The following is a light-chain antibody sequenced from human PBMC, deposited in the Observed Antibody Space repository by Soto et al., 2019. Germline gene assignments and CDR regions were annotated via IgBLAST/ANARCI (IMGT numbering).Light chain of an antibody. CDR2: EVN. CDR3: CSYAGTVAYV. V-gene: IGLV2-23*02. J-gene: IGLJ1*01. CDR1: GSDVGAYNL. Sequence: QSALTQPASVSGSPGQSITISCAGTGSDVGAYNLVSWYQQHPSKAHQLIICEVNTRPSGISNRFSGSNFGDTASLNFFGLQAEDEADYFCCSYAGTVAYVFGTGTKVTVL.